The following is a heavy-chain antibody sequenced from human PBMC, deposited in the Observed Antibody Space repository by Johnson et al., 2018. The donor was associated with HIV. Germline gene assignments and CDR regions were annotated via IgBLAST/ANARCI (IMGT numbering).Heavy chain of an antibody. CDR1: GFTFSNYG. V-gene: IGHV3-30*18. D-gene: IGHD2-21*02. J-gene: IGHJ3*02. CDR3: AKDHIVVVTAKDAFDI. Sequence: QVQLVESGGGLVKPGKSLRLSCAASGFTFSNYGIHWVRQAPGKGLEWVAVISYDGSNKYYADSVKGRFTISRDNSKNTLYLQMNSLRAEATAVYYCAKDHIVVVTAKDAFDIWGQGTMVTVSS. CDR2: ISYDGSNK.